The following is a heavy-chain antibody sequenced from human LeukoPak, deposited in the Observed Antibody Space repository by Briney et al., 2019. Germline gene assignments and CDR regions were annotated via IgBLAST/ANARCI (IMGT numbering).Heavy chain of an antibody. CDR2: ISGSGGST. D-gene: IGHD6-13*01. J-gene: IGHJ4*02. Sequence: GGSLRLSCAASGFTFSSYAMSWVRQAPGKGLEWVSAISGSGGSTYYADSVKGRFTISRDNSKNTLYLQMNSLRAEDTAVYYCAKLIAARSRNAPASDYWGQGTLVTVSS. CDR3: AKLIAARSRNAPASDY. CDR1: GFTFSSYA. V-gene: IGHV3-23*01.